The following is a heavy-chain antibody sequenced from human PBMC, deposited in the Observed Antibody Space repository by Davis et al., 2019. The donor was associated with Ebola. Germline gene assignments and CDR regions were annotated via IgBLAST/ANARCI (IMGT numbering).Heavy chain of an antibody. V-gene: IGHV4-59*01. CDR3: ARTDYTRYFDY. CDR1: GGSISSYY. J-gene: IGHJ4*02. CDR2: NYYSGST. D-gene: IGHD3-16*01. Sequence: SETLSLTCTVSGGSISSYYWSWIWQPPGKGLEWIGYNYYSGSTNYNPSLKSRVTISVDTSKNQFSLKLSSVTAADTAVYYCARTDYTRYFDYWGQGTMVTVSS.